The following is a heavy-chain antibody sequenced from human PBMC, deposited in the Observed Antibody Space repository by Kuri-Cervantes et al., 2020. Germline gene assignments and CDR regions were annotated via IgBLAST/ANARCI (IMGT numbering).Heavy chain of an antibody. CDR3: AREVDTAMFFNGMDV. D-gene: IGHD5-18*01. V-gene: IGHV1-2*02. CDR2: INPNSGGT. CDR1: GYTFTGYY. J-gene: IGHJ6*02. Sequence: ASVKVSCKASGYTFTGYYMHWMRQAPGQGLEWMGWINPNSGGTNYAQKFQGRVTMTRDTSISTAYMELSRLRSDDTAVYYCAREVDTAMFFNGMDVWGQGTTVTVSS.